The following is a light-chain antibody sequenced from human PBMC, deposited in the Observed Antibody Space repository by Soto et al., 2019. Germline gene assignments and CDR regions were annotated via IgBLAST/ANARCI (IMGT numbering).Light chain of an antibody. CDR2: AAS. Sequence: DVPMTQAPSSLSASVGDRVTITCRASQGISNYLAWYQQEPGKVPKLLIYAASILQSGVPSRFSGSGSGTEFTLTISSLQPEDVATYYCQKYNSAPRTFGGGTKVEIK. V-gene: IGKV1-27*01. J-gene: IGKJ4*01. CDR1: QGISNY. CDR3: QKYNSAPRT.